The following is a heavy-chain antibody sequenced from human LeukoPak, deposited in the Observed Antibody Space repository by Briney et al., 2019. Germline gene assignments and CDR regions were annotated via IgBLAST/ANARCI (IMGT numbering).Heavy chain of an antibody. CDR2: INHSGST. D-gene: IGHD2-21*02. CDR1: GGSFSGYY. J-gene: IGHJ4*02. Sequence: SETLPLTCAVYGGSFSGYYWSWIRQPPGKGLEWIGEINHSGSTNYNPSLKSRVTISVDTSKNRFSLKLSSVTAADTAVYYCARVKGVVTAILDYWGQGTLVTVSS. V-gene: IGHV4-34*01. CDR3: ARVKGVVTAILDY.